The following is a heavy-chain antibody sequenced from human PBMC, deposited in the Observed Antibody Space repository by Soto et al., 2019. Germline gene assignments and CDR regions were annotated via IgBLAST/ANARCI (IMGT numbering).Heavy chain of an antibody. V-gene: IGHV2-70*11. J-gene: IGHJ4*02. Sequence: SGPTLVNPTQTLTLTCTFSGFSLSTSGMCVSWIRQPPGKALEWLARIDWDDDKYYSTSLKTRLTISKDTSKNQVVLTMTNMDPVDTATYYCARIRLECSGGRCYSRPFDYWGQGTLVTVSS. CDR1: GFSLSTSGMC. CDR3: ARIRLECSGGRCYSRPFDY. CDR2: IDWDDDK. D-gene: IGHD2-15*01.